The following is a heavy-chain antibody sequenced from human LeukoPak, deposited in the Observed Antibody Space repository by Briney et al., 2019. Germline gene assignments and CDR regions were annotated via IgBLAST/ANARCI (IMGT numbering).Heavy chain of an antibody. CDR2: MNPNSGNT. CDR1: GYTFTGYY. V-gene: IGHV1-8*03. CDR3: ARGESEVAATPFDY. Sequence: VASVKVSCKASGYTFTGYYMHWVRQATGQGLEWMGWMNPNSGNTGYAQKFQGRVTITRNTSISTAYMELSSLRSEDTAVYYCARGESEVAATPFDYWGQGTLVTVSS. J-gene: IGHJ4*02. D-gene: IGHD2-15*01.